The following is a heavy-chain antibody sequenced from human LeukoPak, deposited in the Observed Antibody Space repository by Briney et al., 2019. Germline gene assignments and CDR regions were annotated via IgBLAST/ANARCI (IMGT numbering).Heavy chain of an antibody. D-gene: IGHD2-15*01. CDR2: ISSSSSYI. V-gene: IGHV3-21*01. J-gene: IGHJ4*02. CDR3: ARGRGYCSGGSCLRFDY. CDR1: GFTFSSYS. Sequence: GGSLRLSCAASGFTFSSYSMNWVRQAPGKGLEWVSSISSSSSYIYYADSVKGRFTISRDNAKNSLYLQMNSLRAEDTAVYYCARGRGYCSGGSCLRFDYWGQGTLVTVSS.